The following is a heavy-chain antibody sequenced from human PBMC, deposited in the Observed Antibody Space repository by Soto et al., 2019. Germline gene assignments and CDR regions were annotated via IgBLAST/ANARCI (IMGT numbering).Heavy chain of an antibody. D-gene: IGHD3-10*01. V-gene: IGHV1-46*01. Sequence: ASVKVSCKASGYTFTSYYMHWVRQAPGQGLEWMGIINPSGGSTSYAQKFQGRVTMTRDTSTSTVYMELSSLRSEDTAVYYCARDPTMVRGVIPNYIDFWGQGTLVTVAS. J-gene: IGHJ4*02. CDR3: ARDPTMVRGVIPNYIDF. CDR1: GYTFTSYY. CDR2: INPSGGST.